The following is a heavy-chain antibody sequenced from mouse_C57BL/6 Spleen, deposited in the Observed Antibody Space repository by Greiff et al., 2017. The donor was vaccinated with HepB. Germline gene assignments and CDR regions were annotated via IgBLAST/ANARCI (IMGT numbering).Heavy chain of an antibody. CDR2: INYDGSST. D-gene: IGHD1-1*01. CDR1: GFTFSDYY. Sequence: EVMLVESEGGLVQPGSSMKLSCTASGFTFSDYYMAWVRQVPEKGLEWVANINYDGSSTYYLDSLKSRFIISRDNAKNILYLQMSSLKSEDTATYYCARDVPYYYGSRYWYFDVWGTGTTVTVSS. V-gene: IGHV5-16*01. J-gene: IGHJ1*03. CDR3: ARDVPYYYGSRYWYFDV.